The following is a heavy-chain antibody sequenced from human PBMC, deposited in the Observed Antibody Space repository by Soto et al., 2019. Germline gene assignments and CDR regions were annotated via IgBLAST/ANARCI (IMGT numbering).Heavy chain of an antibody. D-gene: IGHD2-21*02. V-gene: IGHV1-46*01. Sequence: QVQLMQSGAEVKKPGASVKVSCKASGDTFTDYYIHWVRQAPGQGLEWIGTVNPSGGHTTYAQHFRGRVTMTRDTSTSTLYMELTSLTSDDTAVYYCARGGHVVVVTAALDYWGQGTLVTVSS. J-gene: IGHJ4*02. CDR3: ARGGHVVVVTAALDY. CDR1: GDTFTDYY. CDR2: VNPSGGHT.